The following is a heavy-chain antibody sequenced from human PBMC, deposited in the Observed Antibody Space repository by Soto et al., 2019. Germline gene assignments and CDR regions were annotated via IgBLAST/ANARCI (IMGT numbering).Heavy chain of an antibody. D-gene: IGHD3-10*01. J-gene: IGHJ3*02. V-gene: IGHV3-74*01. CDR3: AREMRGVPRCWGFSSAFEI. Sequence: EVQLVESGGGLVQPGGSLTLSCAASGFTFSRHWMHWVRQAPGKGLVWVSRIKTGGSSTGYADSVKGRFTISRDNAKNTQGLQINSLTDEDAAVYYCAREMRGVPRCWGFSSAFEIWGLGTVVSV. CDR2: IKTGGSST. CDR1: GFTFSRHW.